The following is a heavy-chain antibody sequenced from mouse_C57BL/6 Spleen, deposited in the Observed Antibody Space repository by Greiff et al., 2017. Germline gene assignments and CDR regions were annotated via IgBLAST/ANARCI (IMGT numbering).Heavy chain of an antibody. CDR1: GYTFTSYW. V-gene: IGHV1-64*01. D-gene: IGHD1-1*01. CDR3: ARERYYGSSGDD. Sequence: QVQLQQPGAELVKPGASVKLSCKASGYTFTSYWMHWVKQRPGQGLEWIGMIHPNSGSTNYNEKFKSKATLTVDKSSSTAYMQLSSLTSEDSAVYDCARERYYGSSGDDWGQGTTLTVSS. CDR2: IHPNSGST. J-gene: IGHJ2*01.